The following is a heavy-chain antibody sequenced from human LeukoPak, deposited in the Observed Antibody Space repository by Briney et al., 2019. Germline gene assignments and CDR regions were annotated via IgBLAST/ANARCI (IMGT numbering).Heavy chain of an antibody. Sequence: PGGSLRLSCTASGFTSGDYAMSWVRQAPGKGLEWVGFIRSKAYGGTTEYAASVKGRFTISRDDSKSIAYLQMNSLKTEDTAVYYCTFGGHPLYYFDYWGQGTLVTVSS. CDR2: IRSKAYGGTT. J-gene: IGHJ4*02. CDR3: TFGGHPLYYFDY. V-gene: IGHV3-49*04. D-gene: IGHD3-16*01. CDR1: GFTSGDYA.